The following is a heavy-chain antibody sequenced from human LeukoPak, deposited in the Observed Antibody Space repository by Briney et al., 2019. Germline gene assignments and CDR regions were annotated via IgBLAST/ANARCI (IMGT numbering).Heavy chain of an antibody. Sequence: ASVKVSCKASGYTFTSYDINWVRQATGQGLEWMGWMNPNSGNTGYAQKFQGRVTMTRNTSISTAYMEPSSLRSEDTAVYYCARGRYYDFWSGYFSRNYYYYMDVWGKGTTVTVSS. CDR3: ARGRYYDFWSGYFSRNYYYYMDV. D-gene: IGHD3-3*01. CDR1: GYTFTSYD. V-gene: IGHV1-8*01. J-gene: IGHJ6*03. CDR2: MNPNSGNT.